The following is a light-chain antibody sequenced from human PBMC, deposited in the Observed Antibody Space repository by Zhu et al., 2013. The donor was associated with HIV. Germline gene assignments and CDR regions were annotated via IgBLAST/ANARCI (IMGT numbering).Light chain of an antibody. CDR1: QSVSSSY. CDR2: GAS. J-gene: IGKJ1*01. CDR3: QQYGPVKT. V-gene: IGKV3-20*01. Sequence: EIVLTQSPGTLSLSPGERATLSCRASQSVSSSYLAWYQQKPGQAPRLLIYGASSRATGIPDRFSGSGSGTDFTLTISRLEPEDFAVYYCQQYGPVKTFGQGTKVEIK.